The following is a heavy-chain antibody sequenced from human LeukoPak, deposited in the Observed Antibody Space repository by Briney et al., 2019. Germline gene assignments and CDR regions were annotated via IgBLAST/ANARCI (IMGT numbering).Heavy chain of an antibody. J-gene: IGHJ6*03. CDR1: GFPFSSYE. CDR2: TTGSGGTT. Sequence: GGSLRLSCAVSGFPFSSYEMNWVRQAPGKGLEWVAFTTGSGGTTHYADSMKGRFTISRDNAKHLLFLQMNGLRVEDTAVYYCARLQPYYYYMDVWGRGTTVTVSS. CDR3: ARLQPYYYYMDV. V-gene: IGHV3-48*03.